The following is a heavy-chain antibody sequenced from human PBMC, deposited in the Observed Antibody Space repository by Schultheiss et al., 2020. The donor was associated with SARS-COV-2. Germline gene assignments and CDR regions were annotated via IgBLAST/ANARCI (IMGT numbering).Heavy chain of an antibody. V-gene: IGHV4-4*08. CDR3: ARGYWGSDYYYMDV. CDR2: IYTSGST. Sequence: SGPTLVKPTQTLTLTCTVSGGSISNYLWSWIRQPPGKGLEWIGYIYTSGSTNYNPSLKSRVTMSVDTSKNQFSLKLSSVTAADTAVYYCARGYWGSDYYYMDVWGKGTTVTVSS. D-gene: IGHD7-27*01. J-gene: IGHJ6*03. CDR1: GGSISNYL.